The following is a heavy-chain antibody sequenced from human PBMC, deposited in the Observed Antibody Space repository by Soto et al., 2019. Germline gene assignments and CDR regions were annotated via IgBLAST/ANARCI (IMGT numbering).Heavy chain of an antibody. CDR2: IWYDGSNK. CDR3: ARWGDNKKLDY. D-gene: IGHD3-16*01. J-gene: IGHJ4*02. V-gene: IGHV3-33*01. Sequence: GGSLRLSCAASGFTFSSNGMHWVRQAPGKGLEWVAVIWYDGSNKYYADSVKGRFTISRDNSKNTLYLQMNSLRAEDTAVYYCARWGDNKKLDYWGQGTLVTVSS. CDR1: GFTFSSNG.